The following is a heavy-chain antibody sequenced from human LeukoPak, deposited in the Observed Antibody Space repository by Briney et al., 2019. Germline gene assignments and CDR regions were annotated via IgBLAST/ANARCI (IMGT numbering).Heavy chain of an antibody. CDR3: TRDVWFSFDY. D-gene: IGHD3-10*01. V-gene: IGHV3-7*01. Sequence: SGGSLRLSCAASGFTFSSYAMSWVRQAPGKGLEWVTKIKPDGSDKYYVDSVKGRLTISRDNTKNSLYLQMDSLRADDTAVYYCTRDVWFSFDYWGQGTLVTVSS. CDR2: IKPDGSDK. CDR1: GFTFSSYA. J-gene: IGHJ4*02.